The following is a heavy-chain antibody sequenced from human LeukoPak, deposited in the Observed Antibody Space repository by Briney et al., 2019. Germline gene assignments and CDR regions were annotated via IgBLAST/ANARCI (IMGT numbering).Heavy chain of an antibody. V-gene: IGHV4-59*01. CDR2: IYYSGST. D-gene: IGHD6-19*01. Sequence: SETLSLTCTGSGGSISSYYWSWIRQPPGKGLEWIGYIYYSGSTNYNPSLKSRVTISVDTSKNQFSLKLSSVTAADAAVYYCARDCRRSGWYGESEYYYMDVWGKGTTVTVSS. J-gene: IGHJ6*03. CDR1: GGSISSYY. CDR3: ARDCRRSGWYGESEYYYMDV.